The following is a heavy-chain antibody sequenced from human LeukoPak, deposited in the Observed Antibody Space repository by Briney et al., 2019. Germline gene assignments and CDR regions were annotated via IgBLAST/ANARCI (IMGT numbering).Heavy chain of an antibody. D-gene: IGHD6-13*01. CDR1: GSTFTGYY. V-gene: IGHV1-2*02. J-gene: IGHJ6*03. CDR2: SNPNSGGT. Sequence: ASVKVFCKASGSTFTGYYMHWVRQAPGPGLEWMGWSNPNSGGTNYAQKFQGRVTMTRDTSISTAYMELSRLRSDDTAVYYCARDAIAAAGTQLPYYYYYMDVWGKGTTVTISS. CDR3: ARDAIAAAGTQLPYYYYYMDV.